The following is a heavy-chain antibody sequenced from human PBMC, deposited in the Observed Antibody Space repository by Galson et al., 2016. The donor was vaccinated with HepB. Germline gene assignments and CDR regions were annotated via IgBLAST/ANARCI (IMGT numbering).Heavy chain of an antibody. J-gene: IGHJ4*02. CDR2: ISRYSADT. V-gene: IGHV1-18*01. D-gene: IGHD3-3*01. Sequence: SVKVSCKASGYSFINYGITWVRQAPGQGLEWMGWISRYSADTKYAQKLQGRVTVTTDTSTSTAYMELRSLRSDDSAVYYCARLSGIWNGYYYFDYWGQGTLATVSS. CDR1: GYSFINYG. CDR3: ARLSGIWNGYYYFDY.